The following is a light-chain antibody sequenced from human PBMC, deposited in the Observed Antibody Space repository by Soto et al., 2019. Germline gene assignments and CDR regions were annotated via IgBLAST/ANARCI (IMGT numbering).Light chain of an antibody. Sequence: IVMTQSPVTMSVSPGERATLSCRASQSISTNLAWYQQKPGQAPRLLIYGASTRATGIPARFSGGGSGTEFTLTISSLQSEDFAVYYCQHYNKWPPWTFGQGTKVETK. V-gene: IGKV3-15*01. J-gene: IGKJ1*01. CDR3: QHYNKWPPWT. CDR2: GAS. CDR1: QSISTN.